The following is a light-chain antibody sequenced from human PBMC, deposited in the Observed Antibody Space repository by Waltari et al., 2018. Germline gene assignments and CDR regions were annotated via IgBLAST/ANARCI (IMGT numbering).Light chain of an antibody. CDR2: WAS. CDR1: QTLLYTSTNKNY. Sequence: DIVMTQSPDSLGVSLGEGATVNCKSSQTLLYTSTNKNYLAWYQQKPGQPPKLLFYWASTRQSGVPDRFTGSGSETDFTLTISSLQAEDVAVYYCQQYYSTPPTFGQGTKLEI. J-gene: IGKJ2*01. V-gene: IGKV4-1*01. CDR3: QQYYSTPPT.